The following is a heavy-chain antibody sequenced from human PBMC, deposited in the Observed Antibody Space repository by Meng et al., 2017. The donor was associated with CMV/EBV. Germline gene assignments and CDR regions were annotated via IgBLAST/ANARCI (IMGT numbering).Heavy chain of an antibody. D-gene: IGHD3-3*01. Sequence: GESLKISCAASGFTFSSYGMHWVRQAPGKGLEWVAVIWYDGSNKYYADSVKGRFTISRDNAKNSLYLQMNSLRAEDTAVYYCARDPTYYDFWSDRYPSYYYGMDVWGQGTTVTVSS. CDR1: GFTFSSYG. CDR3: ARDPTYYDFWSDRYPSYYYGMDV. J-gene: IGHJ6*02. CDR2: IWYDGSNK. V-gene: IGHV3-33*01.